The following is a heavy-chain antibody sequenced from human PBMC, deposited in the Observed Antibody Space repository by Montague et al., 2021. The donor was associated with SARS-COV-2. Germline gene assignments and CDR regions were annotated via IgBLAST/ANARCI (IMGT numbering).Heavy chain of an antibody. Sequence: CAISGDSVSSNNAVWNWIRQSPSRGLEWLGRTCYRSEWYFDYAISLRGRITINPDTSKNQFSLQLDPVTLDDTAVYYCARYSYSGTYFGLNDAFDIWGQGTLVTVSS. V-gene: IGHV6-1*01. D-gene: IGHD1-26*01. J-gene: IGHJ3*02. CDR2: TCYRSEWYF. CDR3: ARYSYSGTYFGLNDAFDI. CDR1: GDSVSSNNAV.